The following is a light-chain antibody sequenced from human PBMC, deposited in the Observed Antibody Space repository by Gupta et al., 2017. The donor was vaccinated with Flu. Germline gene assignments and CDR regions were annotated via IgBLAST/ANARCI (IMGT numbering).Light chain of an antibody. J-gene: IGKJ4*01. Sequence: EIVLTQSPATLSLSPGERATLSCRASQDLGTWLAWYQQRPGRAPRLLIYDASSRAPGIPARFSGSGSGTDFTLTISSPEPEDSAVYYCQHRKNWPLTFGGGTXVEIK. CDR2: DAS. CDR3: QHRKNWPLT. V-gene: IGKV3-11*01. CDR1: QDLGTW.